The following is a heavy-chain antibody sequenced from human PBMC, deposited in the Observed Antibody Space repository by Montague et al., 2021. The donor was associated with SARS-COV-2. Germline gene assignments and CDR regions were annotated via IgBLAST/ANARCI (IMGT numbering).Heavy chain of an antibody. CDR1: GFTFGDYA. CDR3: AKDIATAAQYYIDY. CDR2: ITWNSGTI. D-gene: IGHD6-13*01. V-gene: IGHV3-9*01. J-gene: IGHJ4*02. Sequence: SLRLSCAASGFTFGDYAMHWVRQAPGKGLEWVSGITWNSGTISYXASVKGRFTISRDNGKNSLYLQMNSLRIDDTALYYCAKDIATAAQYYIDYWGQGSLVTVSS.